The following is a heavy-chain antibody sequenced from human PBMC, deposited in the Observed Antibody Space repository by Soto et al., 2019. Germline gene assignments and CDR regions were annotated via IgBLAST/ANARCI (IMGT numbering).Heavy chain of an antibody. Sequence: PGESLKISCRGSGYNFINYWIGWVRQMPGKGLEWMGIIYPGDSETKYSPSFQGQVTISADKSISTAYLQWSRLKASDTAMYYCARQGSYYDSKSFGYWGQGTRVTVSS. D-gene: IGHD3-22*01. V-gene: IGHV5-51*01. J-gene: IGHJ4*02. CDR1: GYNFINYW. CDR2: IYPGDSET. CDR3: ARQGSYYDSKSFGY.